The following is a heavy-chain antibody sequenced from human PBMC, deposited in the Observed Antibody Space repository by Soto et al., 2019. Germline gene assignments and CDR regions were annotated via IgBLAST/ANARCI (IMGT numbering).Heavy chain of an antibody. CDR1: GFSLSNPAMG. CDR2: IFSTDEK. D-gene: IGHD6-6*01. J-gene: IGHJ4*02. CDR3: ARRRSSSSSPLFDS. Sequence: QVTLKESGPVLVKPTETLTLTCTASGFSLSNPAMGVSWIRQPPGKALEGLAHIFSTDEKSYSTSLKSRLTISKGTSKRQVVLNLPDMDPLDTATYYCARRRSSSSSPLFDSWGQGILVTVSS. V-gene: IGHV2-26*01.